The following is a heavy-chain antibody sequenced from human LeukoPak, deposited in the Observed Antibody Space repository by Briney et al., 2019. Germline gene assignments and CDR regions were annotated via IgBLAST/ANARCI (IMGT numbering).Heavy chain of an antibody. Sequence: GESLRISCQGSGYSFTSYWISWVRQMPGKGLEWMGRIDPSDSYTNYSPSFQGHVTISADKSISTAYLQWSSLKASDTAMYYCARRGTYYYDSSGLGPFDYWGQGTLVTVSS. D-gene: IGHD3-22*01. CDR3: ARRGTYYYDSSGLGPFDY. J-gene: IGHJ4*02. CDR1: GYSFTSYW. V-gene: IGHV5-10-1*01. CDR2: IDPSDSYT.